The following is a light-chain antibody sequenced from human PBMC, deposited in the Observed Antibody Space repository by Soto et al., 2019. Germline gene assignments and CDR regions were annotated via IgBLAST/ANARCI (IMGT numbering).Light chain of an antibody. CDR1: QSLLHRNGNSY. V-gene: IGKV2-28*01. Sequence: DIVMTQSPLSLSVTPGEAASISCRCSQSLLHRNGNSYLDGYLQRPGQSPQLLISLASNRASGVHERFSGCGSGTDFTLDISRVEAEDVGVYYCKRALQASFTFGPGTKVDL. J-gene: IGKJ3*01. CDR2: LAS. CDR3: KRALQASFT.